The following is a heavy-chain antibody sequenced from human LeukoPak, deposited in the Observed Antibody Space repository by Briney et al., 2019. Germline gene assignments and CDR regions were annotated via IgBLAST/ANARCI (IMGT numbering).Heavy chain of an antibody. CDR2: ISWNSGSI. CDR1: GFTFDDYA. V-gene: IGHV3-9*01. Sequence: PGRSLRLSCAASGFTFDDYAMHWVRQASGKGLEWASGISWNSGSIGYADSVKGRFTISRDNAKNSLYLQMNSLRAEDTALYYCAKEGAALFDYWGQGTLVTVSS. J-gene: IGHJ4*02. CDR3: AKEGAALFDY. D-gene: IGHD1-26*01.